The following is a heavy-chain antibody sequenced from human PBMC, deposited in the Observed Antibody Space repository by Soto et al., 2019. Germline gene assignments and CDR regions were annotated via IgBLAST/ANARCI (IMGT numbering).Heavy chain of an antibody. CDR1: GYTLTELS. CDR2: FDPEDGET. CDR3: ATSWHDILTGYYPLCY. V-gene: IGHV1-24*01. Sequence: ASVKVSCKVSGYTLTELSMHWVRQAPGKGLEWIGGFDPEDGETIYAQKFQGRVTMTEDTSTDTAYMELSSLRSEDTAVYYCATSWHDILTGYYPLCYWGQGTLVTVSS. D-gene: IGHD3-9*01. J-gene: IGHJ4*02.